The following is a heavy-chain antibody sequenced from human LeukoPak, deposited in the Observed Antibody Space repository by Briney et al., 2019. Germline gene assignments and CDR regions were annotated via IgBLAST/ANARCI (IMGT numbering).Heavy chain of an antibody. D-gene: IGHD3-3*01. Sequence: GGSLRLSCAASGFTFSSYSMNWVRQAPGKGLEWVSYISSSSSTIYYADSVKGRFTISRDNAKNSLYLQMNSLRAEDTAVYYCAKDKTYYDFWSGHDAFDIWGQGTMVTVSS. CDR3: AKDKTYYDFWSGHDAFDI. CDR1: GFTFSSYS. V-gene: IGHV3-48*01. J-gene: IGHJ3*02. CDR2: ISSSSSTI.